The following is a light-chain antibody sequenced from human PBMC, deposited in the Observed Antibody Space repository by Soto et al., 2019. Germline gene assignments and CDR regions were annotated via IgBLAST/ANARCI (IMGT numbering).Light chain of an antibody. J-gene: IGKJ1*01. CDR3: QHYNYSSWT. Sequence: DIQMTQSPSTLSASVRDSVTINCLASQSISAWLAWYQQKPRKAPRLLIYKASTLEIGVPSRISGSGSGTEFTLTISSLQPDNVAIYYCQHYNYSSWTFGQGTKVDIK. V-gene: IGKV1-5*03. CDR1: QSISAW. CDR2: KAS.